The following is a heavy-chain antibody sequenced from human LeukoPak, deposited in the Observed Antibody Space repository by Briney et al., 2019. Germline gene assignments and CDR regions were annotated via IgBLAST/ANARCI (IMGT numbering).Heavy chain of an antibody. V-gene: IGHV3-7*01. D-gene: IGHD3-16*02. CDR2: IKQDGSEK. CDR1: GFTFSSYW. CDR3: ARVGGRYSPLGY. Sequence: GGSLRLSCAASGFTFSSYWMSWVRQAPGKGLEWVANIKQDGSEKYYVDSVKGRFTISRDNDKNSLFLQLTSLRAEDTAVYYCARVGGRYSPLGYWGQGTLVTVSS. J-gene: IGHJ4*02.